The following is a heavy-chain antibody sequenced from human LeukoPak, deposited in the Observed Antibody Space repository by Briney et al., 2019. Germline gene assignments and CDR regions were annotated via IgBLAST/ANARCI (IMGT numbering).Heavy chain of an antibody. Sequence: SETLSLTCTVSGGSMRSYFWSWIRQPPGKGLEWIAHMYYSGKTDYNPSLQSRVTISVDTSKNQFSLNLKSVTASDTAVYYCARREGSSGRGFDYWGQGTLVSVSS. J-gene: IGHJ4*02. V-gene: IGHV4-59*08. CDR3: ARREGSSGRGFDY. D-gene: IGHD6-19*01. CDR1: GGSMRSYF. CDR2: MYYSGKT.